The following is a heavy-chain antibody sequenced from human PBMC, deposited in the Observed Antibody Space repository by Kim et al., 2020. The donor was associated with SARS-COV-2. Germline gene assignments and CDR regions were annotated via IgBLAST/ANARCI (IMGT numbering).Heavy chain of an antibody. D-gene: IGHD2-21*02. CDR3: SRIARVTVD. Sequence: GGSLRLSCAVSGFTLNDYYMSWIRQAPGKGLEYISYISRGGSDTYYIDDVKGRFTISWDNAKNSGSLQINSLRVEDTAMYYCSRIARVTVDWGPGTLVT. V-gene: IGHV3-11*04. CDR1: GFTLNDYY. CDR2: ISRGGSDT. J-gene: IGHJ4*01.